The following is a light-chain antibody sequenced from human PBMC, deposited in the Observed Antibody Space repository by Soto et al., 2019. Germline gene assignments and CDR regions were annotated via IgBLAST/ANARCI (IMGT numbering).Light chain of an antibody. J-gene: IGLJ2*01. Sequence: SYELTQPPSVSVAPGKTARITCGGDNIGSKSVHWYQQKPGQAPVLVIYYDTDRPSGIPERFSGSKSGNTATLTISRVEAGDEADYYCQVWDGAGDRVVFGGGTKLTVL. CDR1: NIGSKS. CDR2: YDT. CDR3: QVWDGAGDRVV. V-gene: IGLV3-21*04.